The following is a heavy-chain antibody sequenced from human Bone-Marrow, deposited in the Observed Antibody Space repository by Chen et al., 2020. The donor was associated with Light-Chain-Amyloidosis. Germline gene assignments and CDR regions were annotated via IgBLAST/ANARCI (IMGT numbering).Heavy chain of an antibody. J-gene: IGHJ6*03. CDR1: GFTFSSYG. V-gene: IGHV3-30*02. CDR3: AKDVDRRLGYYYYMDV. Sequence: VQLVESGGGVVQPGGSLRLSCAASGFTFSSYGMHWVRQAPGKGLEWVAFIRYDGSNIYYADSVKGRFTISRDNSKNTLYLQMNSLRAEDTAVYYCAKDVDRRLGYYYYMDVWGKGTTVTVSS. CDR2: IRYDGSNI. D-gene: IGHD6-19*01.